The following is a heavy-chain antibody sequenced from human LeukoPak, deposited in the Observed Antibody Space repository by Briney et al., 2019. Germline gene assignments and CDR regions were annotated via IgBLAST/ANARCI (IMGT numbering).Heavy chain of an antibody. CDR2: INHSGST. Sequence: SETLSLTPAVYSGSPSGYYLSWIRQPPGTGLEWFGEINHSGSTNFNRSLKSRVTISLDTSKNQFSLKVSSVTAADTAVYYCARSPCSSTSCYYYYGMDVWGQGTTVTVSS. V-gene: IGHV4-34*01. J-gene: IGHJ6*02. D-gene: IGHD2-2*01. CDR3: ARSPCSSTSCYYYYGMDV. CDR1: SGSPSGYY.